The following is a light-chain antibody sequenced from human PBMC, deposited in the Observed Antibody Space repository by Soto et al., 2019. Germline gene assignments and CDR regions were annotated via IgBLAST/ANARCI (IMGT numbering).Light chain of an antibody. Sequence: QSALTQPASVSGSPGQSITISCTGTSSDIGNYKFVSWYQHYPGKVPKVVIYEATQRPSGVSNRFSASKSGNTASLTISGLQAEDEADYYCFSYTGRSNWVFGGGTKLTVL. CDR2: EAT. J-gene: IGLJ3*02. CDR1: SSDIGNYKF. V-gene: IGLV2-23*01. CDR3: FSYTGRSNWV.